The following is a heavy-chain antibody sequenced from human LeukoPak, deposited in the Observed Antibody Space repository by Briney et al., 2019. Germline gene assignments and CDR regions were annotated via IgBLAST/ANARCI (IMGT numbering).Heavy chain of an antibody. Sequence: ASVKVSCKASGGTFSSYAISWVRQAPGQGLEWMGIINPSGGSTSYAQKFQGRVTMTRDTSTSTVYMELSSLRSEDTAVYYCARECGGDCYSRSYYYYYYMDVWGKGTTVTISS. CDR2: INPSGGST. CDR3: ARECGGDCYSRSYYYYYYMDV. J-gene: IGHJ6*03. V-gene: IGHV1-46*01. CDR1: GGTFSSYA. D-gene: IGHD2-21*02.